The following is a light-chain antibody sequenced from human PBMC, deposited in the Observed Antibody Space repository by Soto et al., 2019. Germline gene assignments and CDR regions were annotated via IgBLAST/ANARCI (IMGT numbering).Light chain of an antibody. CDR2: NVY. CDR3: TSYKNRYTYV. CDR1: SSDVGGYDY. V-gene: IGLV2-14*01. Sequence: SDLTQPASVSGSPGQSITLSCPGTSSDVGGYDYVGWYQQHPGKAPRLMIYNVYNRPSGVSFRFSGSKSGNTASLTISGLQTEDEADYYCTSYKNRYTYVFGTGTKVTVL. J-gene: IGLJ1*01.